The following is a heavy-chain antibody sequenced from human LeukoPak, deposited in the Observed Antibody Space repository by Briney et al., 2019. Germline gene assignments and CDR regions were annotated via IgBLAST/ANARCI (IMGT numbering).Heavy chain of an antibody. V-gene: IGHV1-58*02. D-gene: IGHD5/OR15-5a*01. CDR2: IVVGSGNT. J-gene: IGHJ4*02. CDR3: AADDLSTAY. CDR1: GFTFSISA. Sequence: SVTVSCTASGFTFSISAMQWVRQARGQRLGWIGWIVVGSGNTNYAQKFQERVTITRDMSTSTAYMELSSLRSEDTAVYYCAADDLSTAYWGQGTLVTVSS.